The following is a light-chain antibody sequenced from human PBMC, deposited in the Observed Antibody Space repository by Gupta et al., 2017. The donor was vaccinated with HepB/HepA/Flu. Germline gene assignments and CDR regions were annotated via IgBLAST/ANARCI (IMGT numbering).Light chain of an antibody. CDR2: DKN. CDR3: NSRDSSGNHEV. Sequence: SSELTQDPAVSVALGQTVRITCQGDSLRNYYANWYQQKPGQAPVLVIYDKNNRPSGIPDRFSGSSSGNTASLTITGAQAEDEADYYCNSRDSSGNHEVFGGGTKLTGL. J-gene: IGLJ2*01. CDR1: SLRNYY. V-gene: IGLV3-19*01.